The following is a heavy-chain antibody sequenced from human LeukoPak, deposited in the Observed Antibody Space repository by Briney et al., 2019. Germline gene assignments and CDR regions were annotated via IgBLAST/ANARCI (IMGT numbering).Heavy chain of an antibody. Sequence: ASVKVSCKASGYTFSIYGIIWVRRAPGQGLEWMGWISAHTGNSDYAQRFQNRVTMTADTSTSTAYMELRSLGSDDTAVYYCARDGKGRYDFRENDYWGQGTLVTVSS. J-gene: IGHJ4*02. CDR2: ISAHTGNS. V-gene: IGHV1-18*01. CDR1: GYTFSIYG. D-gene: IGHD3-3*01. CDR3: ARDGKGRYDFRENDY.